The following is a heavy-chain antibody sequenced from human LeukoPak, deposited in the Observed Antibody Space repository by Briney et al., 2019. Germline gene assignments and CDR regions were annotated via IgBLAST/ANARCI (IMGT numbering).Heavy chain of an antibody. CDR3: ARRVAVRPVYGFDI. CDR1: GGSISSYY. Sequence: SETLSLTCTVSGGSISSYYWTWIRQPPGKGLEWIGYIYHSGATNYNPSLKSRVTISVDTSKNQFSLKLSSVTAADTAVYYCARRVAVRPVYGFDIWGQGTMVTVSS. CDR2: IYHSGAT. J-gene: IGHJ3*02. V-gene: IGHV4-59*01. D-gene: IGHD6-6*01.